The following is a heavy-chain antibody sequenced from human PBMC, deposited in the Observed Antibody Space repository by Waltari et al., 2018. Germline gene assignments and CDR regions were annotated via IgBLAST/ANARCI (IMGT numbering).Heavy chain of an antibody. D-gene: IGHD3-10*01. CDR3: ARASRGSGSPTL. Sequence: QVQLQESGPRLVKPSETLSLTCTVSGGSMSSYYWSWIRQPPGKGLEWIAYIYYSGSTNYNPSLRSRITISVDTSKNQFSLKLSSVTAADTAVYYCARASRGSGSPTLWGQGFLVTVSS. CDR1: GGSMSSYY. J-gene: IGHJ4*02. CDR2: IYYSGST. V-gene: IGHV4-59*08.